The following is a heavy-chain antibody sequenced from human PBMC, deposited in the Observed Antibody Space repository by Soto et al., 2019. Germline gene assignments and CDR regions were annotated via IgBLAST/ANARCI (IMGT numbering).Heavy chain of an antibody. CDR2: INPNSGGT. J-gene: IGHJ6*03. D-gene: IGHD1-1*01. Sequence: ASVKVSCKASGYTFTGYYMHWVRQAPGQGLEWMGWINPNSGGTNYAQKFQGWVTMTRDTSISTAYMELSRLRSDDTAVYYCARDPGTGYYMEVWGKGTTVTVSS. V-gene: IGHV1-2*04. CDR3: ARDPGTGYYMEV. CDR1: GYTFTGYY.